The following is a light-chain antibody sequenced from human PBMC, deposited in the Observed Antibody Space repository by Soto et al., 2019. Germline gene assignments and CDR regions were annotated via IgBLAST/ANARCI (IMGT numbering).Light chain of an antibody. J-gene: IGKJ1*01. CDR3: MQALQPPRT. CDR2: WGS. V-gene: IGKV2-28*01. CDR1: QSLLHSNGHNY. Sequence: DIVMTQSPLSLHVTPGEPASISCRSSQSLLHSNGHNYLEWYLQKTGQSQQLLIYWGSSRASGVPDRFSGIGSGTDFTLKIRRGEAEDVGVDYCMQALQPPRTFGQGTKVEIK.